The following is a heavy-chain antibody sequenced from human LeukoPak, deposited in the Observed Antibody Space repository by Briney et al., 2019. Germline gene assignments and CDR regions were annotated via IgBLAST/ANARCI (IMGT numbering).Heavy chain of an antibody. CDR3: ARADDYSDYYFDY. J-gene: IGHJ4*02. D-gene: IGHD4-11*01. CDR1: GGSISSGDYY. V-gene: IGHV4-30-4*01. CDR2: IYYSGST. Sequence: PSQTLSLTFTVSGGSISSGDYYWSWIRQPPGKGLEWIGYIYYSGSTYYNPSLKSRVTISVDTSKNQFSLKLSSVTAADTAVYYCARADDYSDYYFDYWGQGTLVTVSS.